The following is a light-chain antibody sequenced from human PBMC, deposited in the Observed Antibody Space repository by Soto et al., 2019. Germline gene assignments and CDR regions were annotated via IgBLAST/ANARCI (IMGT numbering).Light chain of an antibody. CDR2: DFN. CDR3: NSYTSSNTRI. CDR1: SNDIGGYNY. Sequence: QPVLTQPASVSGSPGQSITISCTGTSNDIGGYNYVSWYQQHPGKAPKLIIYDFNSRPSGVSNRFSGSKSGNTASLAISGLQAEDEADYYCNSYTSSNTRIFGGGTKVTVL. J-gene: IGLJ2*01. V-gene: IGLV2-14*03.